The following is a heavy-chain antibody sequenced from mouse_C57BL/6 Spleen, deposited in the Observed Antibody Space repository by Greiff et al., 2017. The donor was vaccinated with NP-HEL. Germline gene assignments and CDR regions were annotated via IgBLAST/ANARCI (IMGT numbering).Heavy chain of an antibody. CDR3: ARNKELRGGYFDV. V-gene: IGHV2-2*01. CDR2: IWSGGST. CDR1: GFSLTSYG. J-gene: IGHJ1*03. D-gene: IGHD1-1*01. Sequence: VQGVESGPGLVQPSQSLSITCTVSGFSLTSYGVHWVRQSPGKGLEWLGVIWSGGSTDYNAAFISRLSISKDNSKSQVFFKMNSLQADDTAIYYCARNKELRGGYFDVWGTGTTVTVSS.